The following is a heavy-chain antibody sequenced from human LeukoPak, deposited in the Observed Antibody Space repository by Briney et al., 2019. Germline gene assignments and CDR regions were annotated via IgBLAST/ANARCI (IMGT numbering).Heavy chain of an antibody. D-gene: IGHD4-17*01. CDR2: IYYSGST. J-gene: IGHJ6*02. V-gene: IGHV4-59*01. CDR1: GGSIISYY. CDR3: ARGTTPYYYHYGMDV. Sequence: PSETLSLTCTVSGGSIISYYWSWIRQPPGKGLEWIGYIYYSGSTNYNPSLKSRVTISVDTSKNQFSLKLSSVTAADTAVYYCARGTTPYYYHYGMDVWGQGTTVTVSS.